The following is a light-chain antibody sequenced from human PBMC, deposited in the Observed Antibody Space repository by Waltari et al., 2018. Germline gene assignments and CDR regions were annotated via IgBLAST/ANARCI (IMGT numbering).Light chain of an antibody. V-gene: IGKV3-15*01. CDR1: QTVSSS. Sequence: EIVMTQSPATLSLSPGERAALPCRASQTVSSSLAWYQQKPGQAPRLLIYGASTRATGIPARFGGSGSGTEFTLTISSLQSEDFAVYYCQQYNNWPLTFGQGP. CDR2: GAS. CDR3: QQYNNWPLT. J-gene: IGKJ1*01.